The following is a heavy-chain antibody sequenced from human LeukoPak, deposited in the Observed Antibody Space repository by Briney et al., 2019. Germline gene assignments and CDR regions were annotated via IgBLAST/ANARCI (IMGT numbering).Heavy chain of an antibody. J-gene: IGHJ4*02. V-gene: IGHV3-23*01. D-gene: IGHD6-19*01. CDR3: ASEYNIGGFDY. CDR1: GFTFSIYA. CDR2: ITRSGGST. Sequence: GGSLRLSCAASGFTFSIYAMSWVRQAPGKGLEWVSAITRSGGSTYYADSVKGRFTISRDNSRNTLYLQMNSLRAEDTAVYFCASEYNIGGFDYWGQGTLVTVSS.